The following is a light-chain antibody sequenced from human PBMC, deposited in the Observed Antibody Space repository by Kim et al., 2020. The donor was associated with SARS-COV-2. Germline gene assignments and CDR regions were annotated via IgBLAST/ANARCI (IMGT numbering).Light chain of an antibody. CDR3: QQRFSWLT. Sequence: EIVLTQSPATLSLSPGERATLSCRASQSISTYLAWYQQKPGQAPRLLLYDASNRATGIPARFSGSGSGTDFTLAISDLEPEDFAVYFCQQRFSWLTFGGGTKLEI. V-gene: IGKV3-11*01. J-gene: IGKJ4*01. CDR1: QSISTY. CDR2: DAS.